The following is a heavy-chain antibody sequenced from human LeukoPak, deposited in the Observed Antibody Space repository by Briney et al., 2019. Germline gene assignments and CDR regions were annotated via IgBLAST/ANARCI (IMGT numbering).Heavy chain of an antibody. Sequence: PSETLSLTCTVTGGSISNYYWSWIRQPPGKGLEWIGYIHYSGSTSYNPSLKSRVTISVDTSKNQFSLNLRFVTPADTAVYYCARTTEGYCSGSSCYSYYYYMDVRGKGTTVTISS. J-gene: IGHJ6*03. V-gene: IGHV4-59*01. CDR3: ARTTEGYCSGSSCYSYYYYMDV. D-gene: IGHD2-15*01. CDR1: GGSISNYY. CDR2: IHYSGST.